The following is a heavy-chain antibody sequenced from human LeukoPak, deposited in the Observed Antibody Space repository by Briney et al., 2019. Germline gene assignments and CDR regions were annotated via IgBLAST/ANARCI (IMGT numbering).Heavy chain of an antibody. D-gene: IGHD6-19*01. V-gene: IGHV3-30*02. CDR3: AREEGGDSSGWALDY. J-gene: IGHJ4*02. CDR2: IRYDGRNK. CDR1: GFTFSSYG. Sequence: GGSLRLSCAASGFTFSSYGMHWVRQAPGKGLDWVAFIRYDGRNKYYADSVKGRFTISRDNAKNSLYLQMNSLRAEDTAVYYCAREEGGDSSGWALDYWGQGTLVTVSS.